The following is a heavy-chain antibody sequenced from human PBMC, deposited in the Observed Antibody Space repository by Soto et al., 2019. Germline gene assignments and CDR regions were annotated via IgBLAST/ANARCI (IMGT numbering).Heavy chain of an antibody. CDR3: ARVPKGVVVAANDY. J-gene: IGHJ4*02. CDR2: VSRSGSSI. V-gene: IGHV3-11*01. Sequence: QVQLVESGGGLVKPGGSLRLSCAASGFTFSDHFMSWIRQAPGQGLEWVSDVSRSGSSIYYADSVKGRFTISRDNAKKSLYLQMNSLRAEYTAVYYCARVPKGVVVAANDYWGQGSLVTVSS. CDR1: GFTFSDHF. D-gene: IGHD2-15*01.